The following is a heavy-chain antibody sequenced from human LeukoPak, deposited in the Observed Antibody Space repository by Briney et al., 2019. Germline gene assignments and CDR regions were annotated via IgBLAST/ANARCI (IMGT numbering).Heavy chain of an antibody. CDR1: GFTVSSNY. D-gene: IGHD2-15*01. CDR2: IYSNNST. Sequence: GGSLRLSCVASGFTVSSNYMSWVRQAPGKGLEWVSVIYSNNSTYYADSVKGRFTISRDNSKNTLYLQMNSLRAEDTAVYYCAKRDDYGVVVVAATHRYWGQGTLVTVSS. CDR3: AKRDDYGVVVVAATHRY. V-gene: IGHV3-53*01. J-gene: IGHJ4*02.